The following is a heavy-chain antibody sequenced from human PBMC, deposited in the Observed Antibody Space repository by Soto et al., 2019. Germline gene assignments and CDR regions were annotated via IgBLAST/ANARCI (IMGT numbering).Heavy chain of an antibody. CDR3: ARVEYYDFWSGYYTGINYYGMDV. CDR1: GYTFTGYY. CDR2: INPNSGGT. D-gene: IGHD3-3*01. Sequence: GASVKVSCKASGYTFTGYYMHWVRQAPGQGLEWMGWINPNSGGTNYAQKFQGRVTMTRDTSISTAYMELSRLRSDDTAVYYCARVEYYDFWSGYYTGINYYGMDVWGQGTTVTVS. V-gene: IGHV1-2*02. J-gene: IGHJ6*02.